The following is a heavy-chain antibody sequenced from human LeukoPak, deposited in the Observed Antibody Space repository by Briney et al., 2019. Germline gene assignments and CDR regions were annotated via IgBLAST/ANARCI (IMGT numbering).Heavy chain of an antibody. V-gene: IGHV3-7*01. J-gene: IGHJ4*02. CDR2: IKYDGSEE. CDR1: GFTFSSSW. CDR3: ARDVYRSFDY. D-gene: IGHD5/OR15-5a*01. Sequence: GGSLRLSCVASGFTFSSSWMNWVRQAPGKGLEWVANIKYDGSEEYYVDSVKGRFTISRDNAQNSLYLQMNNLRAEDTAVYYRARDVYRSFDYWGQGTLVTVSS.